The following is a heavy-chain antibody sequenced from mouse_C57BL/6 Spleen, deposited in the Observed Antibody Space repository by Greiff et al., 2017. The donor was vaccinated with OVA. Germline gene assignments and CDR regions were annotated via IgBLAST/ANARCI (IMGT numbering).Heavy chain of an antibody. J-gene: IGHJ2*01. CDR2: IYPGSGST. Sequence: QVQLKEPGAELVKPGASVKMSCKASGYTFTSYWITWVKQRPGQGLEWIGDIYPGSGSTNYNEKFKSKATLTVDTSSSTAYMQLSSLTSEDSAVYYCASSSYSKGFDYWGQGTTLTVSS. CDR1: GYTFTSYW. V-gene: IGHV1-55*01. CDR3: ASSSYSKGFDY. D-gene: IGHD1-1*01.